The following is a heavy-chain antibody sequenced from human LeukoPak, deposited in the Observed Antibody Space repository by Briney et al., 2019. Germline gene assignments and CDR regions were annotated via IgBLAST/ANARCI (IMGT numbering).Heavy chain of an antibody. CDR2: ISYNGYNA. Sequence: GGSLRLSCAASGFTFGDYAMHWVRQAPGKGLEYVSSISYNGYNAYYAESVKGRFTISRDNFKNMVFLQMGSLRPDNMAVYYCARGRVLRSGWAEYFDSWGQGTLVTVSS. CDR1: GFTFGDYA. J-gene: IGHJ4*02. D-gene: IGHD6-19*01. V-gene: IGHV3-64*02. CDR3: ARGRVLRSGWAEYFDS.